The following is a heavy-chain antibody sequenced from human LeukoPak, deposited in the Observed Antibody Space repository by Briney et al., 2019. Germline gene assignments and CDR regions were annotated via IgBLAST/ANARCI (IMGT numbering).Heavy chain of an antibody. D-gene: IGHD3-22*01. Sequence: ASVKVSCKASGYTFTGYYMHWVRQAPGQGLEWMGWINPNSGGTNYAQKFQGRVTMTRDTSISTAYMELSRLRSDDTAVYYCARDSHPYYYDPFDFQHWGQGTLVTVSS. CDR3: ARDSHPYYYDPFDFQH. J-gene: IGHJ1*01. CDR1: GYTFTGYY. V-gene: IGHV1-2*02. CDR2: INPNSGGT.